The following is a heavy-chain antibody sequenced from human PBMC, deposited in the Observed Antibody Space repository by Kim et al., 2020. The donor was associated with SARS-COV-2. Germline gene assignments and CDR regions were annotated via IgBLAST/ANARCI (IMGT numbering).Heavy chain of an antibody. Sequence: GGSLRLSCAASGFTFSSYNMNWVRQAPGKGLEWVSFISTSSSTIYYADSVKGRFTISRDNARNSLYLQMNSLRDEDTAVYYCARAREAAGTRAFDIWGQGTLVTVSS. CDR2: ISTSSSTI. D-gene: IGHD6-13*01. V-gene: IGHV3-48*02. CDR1: GFTFSSYN. CDR3: ARAREAAGTRAFDI. J-gene: IGHJ3*02.